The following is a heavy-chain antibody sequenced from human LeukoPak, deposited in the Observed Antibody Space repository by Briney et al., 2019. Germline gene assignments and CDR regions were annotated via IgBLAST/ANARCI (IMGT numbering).Heavy chain of an antibody. Sequence: GGSLRLSCAASGFTVSSNYMSWVRQAPGKGLEWVSAISGSGGSTYYADSVKGRFTISRDNSKNTLYLQMNSLRAEDTAVYYCAKDAYYYGSGSYSWGQGTLVTVSS. D-gene: IGHD3-10*01. CDR1: GFTVSSNY. V-gene: IGHV3-23*01. CDR3: AKDAYYYGSGSYS. J-gene: IGHJ5*02. CDR2: ISGSGGST.